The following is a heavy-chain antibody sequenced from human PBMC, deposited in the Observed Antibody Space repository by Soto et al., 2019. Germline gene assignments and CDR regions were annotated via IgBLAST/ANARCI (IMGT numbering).Heavy chain of an antibody. CDR1: GGSISSSSYY. Sequence: QLLESGPGLVKPSETLSLTCTVSGGSISSSSYYWGWIRQPPGKGLEWIGSIYYSGSTYYNPSLKSRVTISVDTSKNQFSLKLSSVTAADTAVYYCARRMGHYYYYYYMDVWGKGTTVTVSS. D-gene: IGHD2-8*01. J-gene: IGHJ6*03. CDR3: ARRMGHYYYYYYMDV. CDR2: IYYSGST. V-gene: IGHV4-39*01.